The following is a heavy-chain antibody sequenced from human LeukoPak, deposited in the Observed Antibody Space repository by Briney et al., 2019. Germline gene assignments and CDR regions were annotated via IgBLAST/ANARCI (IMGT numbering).Heavy chain of an antibody. CDR3: ARDEYCSSTSCSGDY. Sequence: ASVKVSCKASGYTFTSNSISWVRRAPGQGLEWMGWINPNSGGTNYAQKFQGRVTMTRDTSISTAYMELSRLRSDDTAVYYCARDEYCSSTSCSGDYWGQGTLVTVSS. D-gene: IGHD2-2*01. V-gene: IGHV1-2*02. CDR1: GYTFTSNS. CDR2: INPNSGGT. J-gene: IGHJ4*02.